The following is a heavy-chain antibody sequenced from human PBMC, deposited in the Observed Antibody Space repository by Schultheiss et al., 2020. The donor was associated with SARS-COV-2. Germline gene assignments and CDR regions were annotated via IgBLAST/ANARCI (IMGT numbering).Heavy chain of an antibody. CDR3: ARDPGTTSTWFDP. CDR2: IYSGGST. Sequence: GGSLRLSFAASGFTFDDYGMSWVRQAPGKGLEWVSVIYSGGSTYYADSVKGRFTISRDNSKNTLYLQMNSLRAEDTAVYYCARDPGTTSTWFDPWGQGTLVTVSS. CDR1: GFTFDDYG. V-gene: IGHV3-66*01. D-gene: IGHD1-7*01. J-gene: IGHJ5*02.